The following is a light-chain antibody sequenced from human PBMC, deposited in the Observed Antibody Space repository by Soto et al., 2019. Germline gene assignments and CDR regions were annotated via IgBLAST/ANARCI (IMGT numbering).Light chain of an antibody. V-gene: IGKV2-28*01. Sequence: DIVMTQSPLSLPVTPGEPASISCRSSQSLLHSNGYNYLDWYLQKPGQSPQLLIDLGSNRASGVADRLSSSRSGTHFKLKISRVEAEDVGVYCCMPASQSPWTFGQGTNVQIK. CDR3: MPASQSPWT. J-gene: IGKJ1*01. CDR1: QSLLHSNGYNY. CDR2: LGS.